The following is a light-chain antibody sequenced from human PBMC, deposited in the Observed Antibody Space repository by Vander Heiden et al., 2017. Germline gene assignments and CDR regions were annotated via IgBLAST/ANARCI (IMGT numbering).Light chain of an antibody. CDR2: GAS. Sequence: DIKITQPPSSLSAAAVDSVTIPCGASQGISNYLAWFQQKPGKAPKSLSYGASSLQSGVPSKFRGRGSGTDFTLTISSLQPEDFATYYCQQNNSYPLTFGAGTKVEIQ. V-gene: IGKV1-16*02. CDR3: QQNNSYPLT. J-gene: IGKJ4*01. CDR1: QGISNY.